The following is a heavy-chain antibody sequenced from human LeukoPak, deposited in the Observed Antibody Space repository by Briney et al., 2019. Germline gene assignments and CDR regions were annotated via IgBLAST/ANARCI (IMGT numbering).Heavy chain of an antibody. J-gene: IGHJ5*02. V-gene: IGHV4-34*01. CDR1: GGSFSGYY. D-gene: IGHD6-13*01. CDR2: INHSGST. CDR3: ARDEYSSSWFDP. Sequence: SETLSLTCAVYGGSFSGYYWSWIRQPPGKGLEWIGEINHSGSTNYNPSLKSRVTISVDTSKNQFSLKLSSVTAADTAVYYCARDEYSSSWFDPWGQGTLVTVSS.